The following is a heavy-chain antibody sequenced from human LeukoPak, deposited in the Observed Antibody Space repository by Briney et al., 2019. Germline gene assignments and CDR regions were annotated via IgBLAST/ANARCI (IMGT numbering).Heavy chain of an antibody. CDR2: IYYSGST. D-gene: IGHD3-22*01. V-gene: IGHV4-39*02. J-gene: IGHJ3*02. CDR1: GGSISSSSYY. Sequence: SETLSLTCTVSGGSISSSSYYWGWIRQPPGKGLEWIGSIYYSGSTYYNPSLKSRVTISVDTSKNQFSLKLSSVTAADTAVNYCARDYYDSSGFDAFDIWGQGTMVTVSS. CDR3: ARDYYDSSGFDAFDI.